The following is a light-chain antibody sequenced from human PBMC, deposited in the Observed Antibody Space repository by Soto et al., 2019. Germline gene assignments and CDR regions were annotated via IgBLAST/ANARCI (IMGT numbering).Light chain of an antibody. J-gene: IGLJ3*02. CDR1: SGHSSYA. Sequence: QPVLTQSPSASASLGASVKLTCTLSSGHSSYAIAWHQQQPEKGPRYLMNLNSDGSHSKGDVIPDRFSGSSSGAERYFTISSLQSEDETDYYCQTWGTGIQVFGGGTKVTVL. CDR3: QTWGTGIQV. V-gene: IGLV4-69*01. CDR2: LNSDGSH.